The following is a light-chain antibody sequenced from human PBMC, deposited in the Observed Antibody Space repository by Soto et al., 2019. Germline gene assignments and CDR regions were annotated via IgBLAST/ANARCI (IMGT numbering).Light chain of an antibody. CDR3: QQYKTYPWS. CDR2: DAS. V-gene: IGKV1-13*02. CDR1: QDISSA. J-gene: IGKJ1*01. Sequence: AIQLTQSPSSLSAYVGDRVTITCRASQDISSALAWYQQKPGKPPNLLIYDASNLQSGVPSRFSGSGSGTEVTLTITSLQPGDFATYYCQQYKTYPWSFGQGTKVEIK.